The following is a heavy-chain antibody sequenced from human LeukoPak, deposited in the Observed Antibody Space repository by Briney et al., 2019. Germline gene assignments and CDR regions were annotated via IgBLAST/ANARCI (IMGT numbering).Heavy chain of an antibody. CDR3: ARDPLAAAGSDY. Sequence: ASVKVSCKPSVYTFTGYYIHCVRQAPGQGLEGRGWINPNSGGTNYARKFQGRVTMTRDTSISTAYMELSRLRSDDTAVYYCARDPLAAAGSDYWGQGTLVTVSS. CDR2: INPNSGGT. V-gene: IGHV1-2*02. J-gene: IGHJ4*02. D-gene: IGHD6-13*01. CDR1: VYTFTGYY.